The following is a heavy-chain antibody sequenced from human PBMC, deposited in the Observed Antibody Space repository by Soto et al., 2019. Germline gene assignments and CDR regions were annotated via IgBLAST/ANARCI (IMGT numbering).Heavy chain of an antibody. CDR1: GFTVSSYA. CDR2: ISYDGSNK. Sequence: PGGSLRLSCAASGFTVSSYAMHWVRQAPGKGLERVTVISYDGSNKYYADSVKGRFTISRDNSKNTLYLQMNSLRAEDTAVYYCARDLFMGAAAGPGRYYYYYGMDVWGQGTTVTVSS. J-gene: IGHJ6*02. CDR3: ARDLFMGAAAGPGRYYYYYGMDV. V-gene: IGHV3-30-3*01. D-gene: IGHD6-13*01.